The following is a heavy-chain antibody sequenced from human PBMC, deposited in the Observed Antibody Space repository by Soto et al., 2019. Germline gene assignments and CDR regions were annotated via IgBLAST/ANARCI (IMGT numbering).Heavy chain of an antibody. CDR1: GYTLTELS. V-gene: IGHV1-24*01. D-gene: IGHD3-22*01. CDR2: FDPEDGET. Sequence: QVQLVQSGAEVKKPGASVKVSCKVSGYTLTELSMHWVRQAPGKGLEWMGGFDPEDGETIYAQKFQGRVTMTEDTSTDTAYMELISLRSEDTAVYYCATASYDSSGYLPMPFDYWGQGTLVTVSS. J-gene: IGHJ4*02. CDR3: ATASYDSSGYLPMPFDY.